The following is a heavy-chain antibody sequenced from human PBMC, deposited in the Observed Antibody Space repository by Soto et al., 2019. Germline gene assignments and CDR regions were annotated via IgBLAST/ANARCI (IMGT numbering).Heavy chain of an antibody. CDR2: IYHSGST. V-gene: IGHV4-4*02. D-gene: IGHD6-13*01. CDR3: ARAAMGGSSWPFDY. J-gene: IGHJ4*02. CDR1: GGSISSSNW. Sequence: QVQLQESGPGLVKPSGTLSLTCAVSGGSISSSNWWSWVRQPPGKGLEWIGEIYHSGSTNYNPSLKSRVTISVEKSKNQFSPKLSSVTAADTAVYYCARAAMGGSSWPFDYWGQGTLVTVSS.